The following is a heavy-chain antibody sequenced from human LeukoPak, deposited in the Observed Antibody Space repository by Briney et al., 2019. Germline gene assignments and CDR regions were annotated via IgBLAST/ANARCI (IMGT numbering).Heavy chain of an antibody. Sequence: GESLKISCKGSGYSFTSYWIGWVRQMPGKGLEWMGIIYPGDSDTRYSPSFQGQVTISADKSISTAYLQWSSLKASDTAMYYCARHYCSSTSCSDYYYYYMDVWGKGTTVTVSS. CDR1: GYSFTSYW. CDR2: IYPGDSDT. V-gene: IGHV5-51*01. CDR3: ARHYCSSTSCSDYYYYYMDV. D-gene: IGHD2-2*01. J-gene: IGHJ6*03.